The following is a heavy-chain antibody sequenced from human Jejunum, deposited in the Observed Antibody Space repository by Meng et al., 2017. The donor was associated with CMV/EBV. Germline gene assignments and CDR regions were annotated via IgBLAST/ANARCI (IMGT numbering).Heavy chain of an antibody. CDR3: ARGPGASTREGFDY. V-gene: IGHV4-4*07. CDR1: GGPVNNYY. Sequence: VHLKVSGPGLVNTSGTLSPTRTVSGGPVNNYYWSWIRQSAGKGLEWIGRFYSSDTYNYHPSLDSQVTMSLDTSKNQFSLNLRSVTAADTATYYCARGPGASTREGFDYWGLGTLVTVSS. J-gene: IGHJ4*02. D-gene: IGHD1-26*01. CDR2: FYSSDTY.